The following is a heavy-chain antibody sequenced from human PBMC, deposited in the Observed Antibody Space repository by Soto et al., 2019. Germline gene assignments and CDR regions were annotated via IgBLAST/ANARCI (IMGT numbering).Heavy chain of an antibody. CDR1: GYTFTNYG. Sequence: QVQLVQSGAEVKKPGASVRVSCKASGYTFTNYGVHWVRQAPGQRLEWMAWINAGNGNTHYSQKFQGRVTITRDTSATTAYLDLNSLRFEDTAVYYCARAGYSSGWYHWYFDLWGRGTLVTVSS. CDR3: ARAGYSSGWYHWYFDL. CDR2: INAGNGNT. D-gene: IGHD6-19*01. J-gene: IGHJ2*01. V-gene: IGHV1-3*01.